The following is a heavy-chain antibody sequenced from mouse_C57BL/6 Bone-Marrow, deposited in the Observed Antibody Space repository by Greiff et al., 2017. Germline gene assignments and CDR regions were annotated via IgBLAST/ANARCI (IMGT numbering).Heavy chain of an antibody. CDR1: GYTFTSYG. CDR3: ARARSLLRYPWFAY. J-gene: IGHJ3*01. D-gene: IGHD1-1*01. Sequence: QVHVKQSGAELARPGASVKLSCKASGYTFTSYGISWVKQRTGQGLEWIGEIYPRSGNTYYNEKFKGKATLTADKSSSTAYMELRSLTSEDSAVYFCARARSLLRYPWFAYWGQGTLVTVSA. V-gene: IGHV1-81*01. CDR2: IYPRSGNT.